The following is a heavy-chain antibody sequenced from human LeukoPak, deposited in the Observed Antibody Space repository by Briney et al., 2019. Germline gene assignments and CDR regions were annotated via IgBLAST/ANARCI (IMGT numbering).Heavy chain of an antibody. V-gene: IGHV4-39*01. CDR2: MYDGGST. J-gene: IGHJ3*01. Sequence: RQXPXKELEGIGSMYDGGSTYYDPSFESRATISVDTSKSQFSLKLTSVTAADTAIYYCVRRSHTSWPLWGRGTMVTVSS. CDR3: VRRSHTSWPL.